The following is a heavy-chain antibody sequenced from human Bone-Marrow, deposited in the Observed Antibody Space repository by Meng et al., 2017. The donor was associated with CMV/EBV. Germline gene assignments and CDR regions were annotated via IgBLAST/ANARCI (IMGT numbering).Heavy chain of an antibody. J-gene: IGHJ4*02. Sequence: CAGYGGSFSGYYWSWIRQPPGKGLEWIGEINHSGSTNYNPSLKSRVTISVDTSKNQFSLKLSSVTAADTAVYYCARGLGAWNYKYFDYWGQGTLVTVSS. CDR3: ARGLGAWNYKYFDY. CDR1: GGSFSGYY. V-gene: IGHV4-34*01. CDR2: INHSGST. D-gene: IGHD1-7*01.